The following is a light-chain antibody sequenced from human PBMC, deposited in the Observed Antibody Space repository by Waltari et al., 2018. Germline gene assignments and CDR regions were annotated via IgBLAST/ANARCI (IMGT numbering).Light chain of an antibody. Sequence: EIVLTQSPATPSLSPGERATLSCRASQSVSRYLAWYQQKPGQAPRLLIYDASNRATGIPARFSGSGSGTDFTLTISSLEPEDFAVYYCQQRSNWPPTFGQGTKLEIK. CDR2: DAS. V-gene: IGKV3-11*01. J-gene: IGKJ2*01. CDR1: QSVSRY. CDR3: QQRSNWPPT.